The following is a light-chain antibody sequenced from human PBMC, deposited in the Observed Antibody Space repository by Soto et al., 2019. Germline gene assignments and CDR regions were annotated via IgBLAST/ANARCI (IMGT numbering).Light chain of an antibody. V-gene: IGKV3-15*01. CDR3: QQYGNWPPVT. J-gene: IGKJ4*01. CDR2: GAS. CDR1: QSVSSK. Sequence: EMVMAQSPATLSVSPGETATLSCRASQSVSSKLAWYHPKPGQSPTLLIYGASTRAAGLPDSFSGNGSGTEFTLTISSLQSEDFGVYYCQQYGNWPPVTFGGGTKVDIK.